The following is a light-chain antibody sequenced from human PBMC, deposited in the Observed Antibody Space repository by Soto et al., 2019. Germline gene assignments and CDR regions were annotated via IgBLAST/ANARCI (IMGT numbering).Light chain of an antibody. J-gene: IGKJ5*01. CDR2: KAS. Sequence: DLQMTQSPSTLSASVGDRVTITCRASQNINSWLAWYQQKPGKAPKLLIYKASSLESGVPSRFSGSGSGTEFTLTISSLQPDDFAAYYCQQYEIYPITFGQGTRLEIE. V-gene: IGKV1-5*03. CDR1: QNINSW. CDR3: QQYEIYPIT.